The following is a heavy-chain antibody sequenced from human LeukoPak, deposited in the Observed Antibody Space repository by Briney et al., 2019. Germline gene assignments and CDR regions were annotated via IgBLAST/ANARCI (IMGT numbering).Heavy chain of an antibody. D-gene: IGHD3-10*01. V-gene: IGHV1-8*01. CDR1: GNTFTNYD. CDR3: ATLLFYYGSGSGDY. Sequence: ASVKVSCKASGNTFTNYDMNWVRQAPGQGLEWVGWMNPNSGKTGYAQKFQGRVSMTRDTSISTAYMELSSLRPEDTAVYYCATLLFYYGSGSGDYWGQGTLVTVSS. CDR2: MNPNSGKT. J-gene: IGHJ4*02.